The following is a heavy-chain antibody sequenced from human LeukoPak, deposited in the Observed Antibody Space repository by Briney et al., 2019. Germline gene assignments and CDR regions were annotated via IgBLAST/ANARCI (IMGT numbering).Heavy chain of an antibody. CDR3: ARDLGLTISANWFDP. CDR1: GYSISSGYF. CDR2: IYHTGAT. V-gene: IGHV4-38-2*02. D-gene: IGHD3-9*01. J-gene: IGHJ5*02. Sequence: PSETLSLTCAVSGYSISSGYFWVWIRQPPGKGLEWIGSIYHTGATYYNPPLRSPVTISVDTSKNQFSLKVNSVTAADTAVYYCARDLGLTISANWFDPWGQGTLVTVSS.